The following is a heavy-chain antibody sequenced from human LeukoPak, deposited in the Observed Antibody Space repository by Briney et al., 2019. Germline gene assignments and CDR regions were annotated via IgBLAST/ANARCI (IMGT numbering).Heavy chain of an antibody. CDR2: IKQDGNEK. D-gene: IGHD1-1*01. J-gene: IGHJ4*02. CDR3: AKDGRNEEYYFDY. V-gene: IGHV3-7*03. Sequence: GGSLRLSCAASGFTFSSYWMSWVRQAPGKGLEWVANIKQDGNEKYFVDSVKGRFTISRDNAKNSLYLQMNSLRAEDTAVYYCAKDGRNEEYYFDYWGQGTLVTVSS. CDR1: GFTFSSYW.